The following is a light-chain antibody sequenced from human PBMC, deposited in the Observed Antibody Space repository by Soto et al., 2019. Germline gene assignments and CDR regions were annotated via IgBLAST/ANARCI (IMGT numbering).Light chain of an antibody. CDR1: QSVRSNF. CDR3: QQYGYSLGFA. CDR2: GAS. J-gene: IGKJ4*01. V-gene: IGKV3-20*01. Sequence: EIVLTQSPGTLSLSPGERATLSCRASQSVRSNFLAWYQEKPGQAPRLLIYGASSRATGIPDRFSGSGSGTDFTLTISRLEPEDFAVYYCQQYGYSLGFAFGGGTKVEIK.